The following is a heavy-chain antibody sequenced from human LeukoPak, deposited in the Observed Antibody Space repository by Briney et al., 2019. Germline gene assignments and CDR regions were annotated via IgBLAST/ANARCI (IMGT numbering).Heavy chain of an antibody. V-gene: IGHV1-8*01. CDR2: MNPGSGDT. Sequence: ASVKVSCKTSGFTFTTHDINWVRQATGKGLEWMGWMNPGSGDTGYEQRFQGRVTMTRDTSINTAYMELTSLTSEDAAVYYCARALGSYDTTWYPPLRYWGQGTLVTVSS. D-gene: IGHD3-22*01. CDR1: GFTFTTHD. CDR3: ARALGSYDTTWYPPLRY. J-gene: IGHJ4*02.